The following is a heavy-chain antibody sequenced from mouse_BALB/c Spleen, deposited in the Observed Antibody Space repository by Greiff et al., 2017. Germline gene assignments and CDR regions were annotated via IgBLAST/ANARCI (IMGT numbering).Heavy chain of an antibody. CDR3: TRDYGYLYAMDY. V-gene: IGHV1-15*01. CDR1: GYTFTDYE. J-gene: IGHJ4*01. D-gene: IGHD1-2*01. Sequence: QVQLKESGAELVRPGASVTLSCKASGYTFTDYEMHWVKQTPVHGLEWIGAIDPETGGTAYNQKFKGKATLTADKSSSTAYMELRSLTSEDSAVYYCTRDYGYLYAMDYWGQGTSVTVSS. CDR2: IDPETGGT.